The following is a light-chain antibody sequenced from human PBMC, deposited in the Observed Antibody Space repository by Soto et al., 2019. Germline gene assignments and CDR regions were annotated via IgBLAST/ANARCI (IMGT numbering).Light chain of an antibody. J-gene: IGKJ1*01. CDR3: QQYGSSPWT. CDR2: GAS. Sequence: EIVLTQSPGTLSLSPGERATLSCRASQSVSSSYLAWYQQKPGQAPRLLIYGASSRATGIPDRFSGSGSGTDLTLPISRLEPEDFAVYYCQQYGSSPWTVGQGTKVEIK. CDR1: QSVSSSY. V-gene: IGKV3-20*01.